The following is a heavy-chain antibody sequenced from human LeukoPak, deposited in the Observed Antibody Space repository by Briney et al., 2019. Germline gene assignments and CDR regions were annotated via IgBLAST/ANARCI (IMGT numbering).Heavy chain of an antibody. J-gene: IGHJ4*02. D-gene: IGHD3-10*01. CDR2: ISGSGGST. V-gene: IGHV3-23*01. Sequence: GVTLRLSCAASGFTFSSYGMSWVRQAPGKGLEWVSAISGSGGSTYYADSVKGRFTISRDNSKNTLYLQMNSLRAEDTAVYYCAKDLRAVRLLWFGEPFGYWGQGTLVTVSS. CDR1: GFTFSSYG. CDR3: AKDLRAVRLLWFGEPFGY.